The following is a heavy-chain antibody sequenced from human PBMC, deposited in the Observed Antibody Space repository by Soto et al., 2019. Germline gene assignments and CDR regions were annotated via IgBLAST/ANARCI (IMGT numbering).Heavy chain of an antibody. V-gene: IGHV4-59*13. Sequence: QVPLQESGPGLVKPSETLSLTCTVSGDSMSPFYWNWIRQSPGKGLEWIGYIYYSGNTNYNPSLKSRVAISVDTSKNQFYLKLSSVTAADTAAYYCARGVYDYWSGYYAGSGLDVWGQGTTVTVSS. CDR2: IYYSGNT. J-gene: IGHJ6*02. CDR1: GDSMSPFY. CDR3: ARGVYDYWSGYYAGSGLDV. D-gene: IGHD3-3*01.